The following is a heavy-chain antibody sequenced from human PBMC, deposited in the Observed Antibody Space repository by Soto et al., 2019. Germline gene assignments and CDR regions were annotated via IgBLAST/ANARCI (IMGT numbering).Heavy chain of an antibody. J-gene: IGHJ4*02. CDR2: IFWDNDK. Sequence: SGPTLVNPTQTLTLTCTFSGFSLSSSGVGVGWIRQPPGKALEWLALIFWDNDKRYSPSLKSRLTITKDTSKNQVVLTMTNMDPVDTATYFCAHRLAGRWYSGYDYYFDYWGQGTLVTVSS. CDR3: AHRLAGRWYSGYDYYFDY. V-gene: IGHV2-5*02. CDR1: GFSLSSSGVG. D-gene: IGHD5-12*01.